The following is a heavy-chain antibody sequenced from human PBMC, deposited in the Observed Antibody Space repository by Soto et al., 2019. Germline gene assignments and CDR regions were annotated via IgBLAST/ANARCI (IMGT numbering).Heavy chain of an antibody. D-gene: IGHD6-6*01. CDR3: ASEGQLVPQFDY. CDR1: GGTFSSYT. V-gene: IGHV1-69*02. CDR2: IIPILGIA. J-gene: IGHJ4*02. Sequence: QVQLVQSGAEVKKPGSSVKVSCKASGGTFSSYTISWVRQAPGQGLEWMGRIIPILGIANYAQKFQGRVTITADKSTSTAYMELSSLRAEDTAVYYCASEGQLVPQFDYWGQGTLVTVSS.